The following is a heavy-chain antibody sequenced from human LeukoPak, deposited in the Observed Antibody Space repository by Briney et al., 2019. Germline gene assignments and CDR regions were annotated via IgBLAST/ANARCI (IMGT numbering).Heavy chain of an antibody. D-gene: IGHD4-17*01. Sequence: SETLPLTCTVSGGSVSSGSYYWSWIRQPPGKGLEWIGYIYYSGSTNYNPSLKSRVTISVDTSKNQFSLKLSSVTAADTAVYYCARGHSPVTTKVSYFQHWGQGTLVTVSS. CDR3: ARGHSPVTTKVSYFQH. CDR2: IYYSGST. CDR1: GGSVSSGSYY. V-gene: IGHV4-61*01. J-gene: IGHJ1*01.